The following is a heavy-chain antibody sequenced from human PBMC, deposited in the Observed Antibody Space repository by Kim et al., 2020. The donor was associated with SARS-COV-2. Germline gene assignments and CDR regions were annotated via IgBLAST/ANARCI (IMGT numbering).Heavy chain of an antibody. CDR3: ARHPTNYYGSGSHWPFDY. V-gene: IGHV1-69*01. Sequence: QGRVTITADESTSTAYMELSSLRSEDTAVYYCARHPTNYYGSGSHWPFDYWGQGTLVTVSS. J-gene: IGHJ4*02. D-gene: IGHD3-10*01.